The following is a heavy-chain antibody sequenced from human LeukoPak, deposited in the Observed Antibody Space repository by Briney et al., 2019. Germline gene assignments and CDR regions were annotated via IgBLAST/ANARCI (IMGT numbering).Heavy chain of an antibody. D-gene: IGHD1-1*01. J-gene: IGHJ4*02. CDR1: GGSFSGYY. CDR2: IYHSGST. Sequence: KPSETLSLTCAVYGGSFSGYYWSWIRQPPGKGLEWIGEIYHSGSTNYNPSLKSRVTISVDKSKNQFSLKLSSVTAADTAVYYCAREERRSWYFDYWDQGTLVTVSS. CDR3: AREERRSWYFDY. V-gene: IGHV4-34*01.